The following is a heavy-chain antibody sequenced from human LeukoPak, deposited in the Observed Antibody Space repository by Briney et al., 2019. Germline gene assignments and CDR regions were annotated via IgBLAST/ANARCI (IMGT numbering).Heavy chain of an antibody. V-gene: IGHV1-69*13. Sequence: GASVKVSCKASGGTFSSYAISWVRQAPGQGLEWMGGIIPIFGTANYAQKSQGRVTITADESTSTAYMELSSLRSEDTAVYYCARDPLDDYGDYGMDVWGQGTTVTVSS. J-gene: IGHJ6*02. CDR2: IIPIFGTA. D-gene: IGHD4-17*01. CDR1: GGTFSSYA. CDR3: ARDPLDDYGDYGMDV.